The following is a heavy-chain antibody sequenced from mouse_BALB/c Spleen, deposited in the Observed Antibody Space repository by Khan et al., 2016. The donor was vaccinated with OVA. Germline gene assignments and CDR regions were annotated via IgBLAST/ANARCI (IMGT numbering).Heavy chain of an antibody. CDR2: ISSGGDYT. V-gene: IGHV5-6*01. Sequence: EVELVESGGDLVKPGGSLKLSCAASGFTFSSYSMSWVRQTPDKRLEWVATISSGGDYTYYPDSVKGRFTISRDHAKNTLYLQMSSLKSEATAMYYCAGHLTGSFAYWGQGTLVTVSA. CDR3: AGHLTGSFAY. J-gene: IGHJ3*01. D-gene: IGHD4-1*01. CDR1: GFTFSSYS.